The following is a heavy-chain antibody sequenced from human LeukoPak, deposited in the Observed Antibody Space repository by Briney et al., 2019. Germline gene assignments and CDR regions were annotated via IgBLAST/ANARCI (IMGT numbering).Heavy chain of an antibody. J-gene: IGHJ4*02. CDR2: IYYNGNT. Sequence: SETLSLTCTVSGVSINNHYRSWIRQPPGKGLEWIGYIYYNGNTNYNSSLRSRVTISVDTSKNQFSLMLTSVTAADTAVYYCARGGWYSLYWGQGILVTVSS. CDR1: GVSINNHY. V-gene: IGHV4-59*11. D-gene: IGHD6-19*01. CDR3: ARGGWYSLY.